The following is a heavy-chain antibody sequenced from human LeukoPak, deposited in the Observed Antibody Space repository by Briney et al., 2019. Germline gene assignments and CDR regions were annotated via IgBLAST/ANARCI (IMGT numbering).Heavy chain of an antibody. J-gene: IGHJ6*02. Sequence: GGSLRLSCAASGFIFDDYAMHWVRQIPGKGLEWVSSISWNSGRIVYADSVKGRFTISRDNAKNSLYLQMNSLRREDTALYFCAKDKTIAEADYAMDVWGQGTTVTVFS. CDR2: ISWNSGRI. D-gene: IGHD6-19*01. CDR3: AKDKTIAEADYAMDV. V-gene: IGHV3-9*01. CDR1: GFIFDDYA.